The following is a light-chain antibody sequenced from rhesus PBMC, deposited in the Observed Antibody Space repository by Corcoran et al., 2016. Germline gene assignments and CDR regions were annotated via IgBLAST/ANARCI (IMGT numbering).Light chain of an antibody. CDR2: RAS. CDR3: QQYSSGPRT. J-gene: IGKJ1*01. Sequence: DIQMTQSPSSLSASVGDTVTITCRASQGISSWLAWYQQKPGEAPKLLIYRASNLKNGVPSRVSGGGAGTDFTITISSLQSEDFATYYCQQYSSGPRTFGQGTKVEIK. V-gene: IGKV1-22*01. CDR1: QGISSW.